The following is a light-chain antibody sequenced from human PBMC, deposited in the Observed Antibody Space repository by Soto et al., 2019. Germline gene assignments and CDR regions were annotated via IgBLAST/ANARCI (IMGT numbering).Light chain of an antibody. Sequence: QSVLTQPPSVSGAPGQRVTISCTGSSSNSGAGYDVHWYQQLPGTAPKLLIYGNSNRPSGVPDRFSGSKSGTSGSLAITGLQAEDEADYYCQSYDSSLSGWVFGGGTKLTVL. CDR3: QSYDSSLSGWV. V-gene: IGLV1-40*01. CDR1: SSNSGAGYD. J-gene: IGLJ3*02. CDR2: GNS.